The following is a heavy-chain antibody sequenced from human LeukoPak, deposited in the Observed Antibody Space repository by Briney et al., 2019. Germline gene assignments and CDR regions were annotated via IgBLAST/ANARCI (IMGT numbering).Heavy chain of an antibody. J-gene: IGHJ4*02. CDR2: IYSSGTT. D-gene: IGHD6-19*01. CDR1: GGSIRSGSYY. CDR3: ARVAPPYSGWYDDY. Sequence: PSETLSLTCIVSGGSIRSGSYYWSWIRQPPGTGLEWIGNIYSSGTTYYNPSLKSRVTISVDRSKNQFSLKLNSVTAADTAVYYCARVAPPYSGWYDDYWGQGTLATVSS. V-gene: IGHV4-30-2*01.